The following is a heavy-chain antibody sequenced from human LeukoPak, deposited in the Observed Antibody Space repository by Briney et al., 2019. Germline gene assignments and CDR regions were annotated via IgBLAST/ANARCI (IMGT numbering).Heavy chain of an antibody. CDR3: AKDYYDSSGYYYPNFDY. D-gene: IGHD3-22*01. CDR1: GFTFSSYG. Sequence: PGGSLRLSCAASGFTFSSYGMHWVRQAPGKGLEWVAVISYDGSNKYYADSVKGRFTISRDNSKNTLYLQMNSLRAEDTAVYYCAKDYYDSSGYYYPNFDYWGQGTLVTVSS. V-gene: IGHV3-30*18. J-gene: IGHJ4*02. CDR2: ISYDGSNK.